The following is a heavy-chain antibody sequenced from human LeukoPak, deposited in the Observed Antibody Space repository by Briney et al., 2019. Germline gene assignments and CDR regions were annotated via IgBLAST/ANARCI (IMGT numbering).Heavy chain of an antibody. D-gene: IGHD5-18*01. J-gene: IGHJ4*02. CDR2: IYYSGST. V-gene: IGHV4-59*01. Sequence: SETLSLTCTVSGGSISSYYWSWIRQPPGKELEWIGYIYYSGSTNYNPSLKSRVTISVDTSKNQFSLKLSSVTAADTAVYYCARLYSYGPDYYFDYWGQGTLVTVSS. CDR3: ARLYSYGPDYYFDY. CDR1: GGSISSYY.